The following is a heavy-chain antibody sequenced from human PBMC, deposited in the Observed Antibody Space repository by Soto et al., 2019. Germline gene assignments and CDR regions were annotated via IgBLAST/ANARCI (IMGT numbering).Heavy chain of an antibody. V-gene: IGHV3-23*01. J-gene: IGHJ5*02. D-gene: IGHD2-2*02. CDR2: ISGSGGST. CDR3: AKDSGSRTSCYTGKGTCWYNWFDP. Sequence: EVQLLESGGGLVQPGGSLRLSCAASGFTFSSYAMSWVRQAPGKGLEWGSAISGSGGSTYYADSVKGRFTISRDNSKNTLYLQMNSLRADDTAVYYCAKDSGSRTSCYTGKGTCWYNWFDPWGQGTLVTVSS. CDR1: GFTFSSYA.